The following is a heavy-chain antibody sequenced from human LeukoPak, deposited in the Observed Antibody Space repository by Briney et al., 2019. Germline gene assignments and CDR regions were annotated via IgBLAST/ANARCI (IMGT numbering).Heavy chain of an antibody. CDR3: ARAARGSSYYYDSSGYYYGHYYYYGMDV. CDR2: ISYDGSNK. Sequence: GRSLRLSCAASGFTFSSYAMHWVRQAPGKGLEWVAVISYDGSNKYYADSVKGRFTISRDNSKNTLYLQMNSLRAKDTAVYYCARAARGSSYYYDSSGYYYGHYYYYGMDVWGQGTTVTVSS. CDR1: GFTFSSYA. V-gene: IGHV3-30-3*01. J-gene: IGHJ6*02. D-gene: IGHD3-22*01.